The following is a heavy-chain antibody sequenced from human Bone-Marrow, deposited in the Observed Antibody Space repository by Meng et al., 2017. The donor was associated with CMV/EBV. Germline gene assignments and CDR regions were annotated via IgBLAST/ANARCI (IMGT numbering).Heavy chain of an antibody. D-gene: IGHD4-23*01. CDR1: GGSISSSSYY. J-gene: IGHJ4*02. V-gene: IGHV4-39*07. CDR2: IYYSGST. Sequence: GSLRLSCTVSGGSISSSSYYWGWIRQPPGKGLEWIGSIYYSGSTYYNPSLKSRVTISVDTSKNQCSLKLSSVTAADTAVYYCARGTTVVTHDYWGQGTPVTVSS. CDR3: ARGTTVVTHDY.